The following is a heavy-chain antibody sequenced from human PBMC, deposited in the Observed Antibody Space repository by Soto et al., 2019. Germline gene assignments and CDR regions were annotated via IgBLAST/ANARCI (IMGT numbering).Heavy chain of an antibody. D-gene: IGHD2-2*01. CDR3: ARDPGYCSSTSCYPIGFDY. Sequence: PGGSLRLSCAASGFTFSSYSMNWVRQAPGKGLEWVSSISSSSSYIYYADSVKGRFTISRDNAKNSLYLQMNSLRAEDTAVYYCARDPGYCSSTSCYPIGFDYWGQGTLVTVSS. CDR1: GFTFSSYS. CDR2: ISSSSSYI. J-gene: IGHJ4*02. V-gene: IGHV3-21*01.